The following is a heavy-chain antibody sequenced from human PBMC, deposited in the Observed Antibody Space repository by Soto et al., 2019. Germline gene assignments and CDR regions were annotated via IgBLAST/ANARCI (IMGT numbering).Heavy chain of an antibody. CDR3: ARVKNSNYYYGMDV. CDR1: GFNVSNIY. V-gene: IGHV3-53*01. CDR2: TYSGGST. J-gene: IGHJ6*02. D-gene: IGHD4-4*01. Sequence: GGSLRLSCPASGFNVSNIYMSWVRQSSGKGLEWVSVTYSGGSTYYADSVKGRFTISRDNSKNMLHLHMDSLRAEDTAVYYCARVKNSNYYYGMDVWGQGTTVTVS.